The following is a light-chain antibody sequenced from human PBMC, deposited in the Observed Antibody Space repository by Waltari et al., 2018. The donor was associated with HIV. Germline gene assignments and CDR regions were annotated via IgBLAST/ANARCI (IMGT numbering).Light chain of an antibody. CDR2: EVN. Sequence: QSALTQPASVSGSLGQSIPISCPGTSSDVGVYNSVPWYHQPPGKVPKLLIYEVNSRPSRIYNRLSGSKSGNTASRTIDGLQVEDEADYYCSSFTGSNTYVFGSGTKVTVL. CDR1: SSDVGVYNS. V-gene: IGLV2-14*01. CDR3: SSFTGSNTYV. J-gene: IGLJ1*01.